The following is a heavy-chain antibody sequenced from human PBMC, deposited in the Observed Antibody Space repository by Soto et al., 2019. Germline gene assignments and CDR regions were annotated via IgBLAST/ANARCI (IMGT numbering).Heavy chain of an antibody. V-gene: IGHV3-33*01. CDR1: AVTFTRYG. D-gene: IGHD6-25*01. J-gene: IGHJ6*02. CDR3: ARKAAYGMDV. Sequence: SQTLSCTPSAVTFTRYGMKWARQAPGKGLEWVALIWFDGTHKYYADSVKGRFTISRDNSKNTLYLQMSSLRAEDTAIYYCARKAAYGMDVWGQGTTVTVSS. CDR2: IWFDGTHK.